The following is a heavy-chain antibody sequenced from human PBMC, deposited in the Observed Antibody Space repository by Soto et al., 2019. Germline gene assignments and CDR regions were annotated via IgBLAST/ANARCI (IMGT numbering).Heavy chain of an antibody. CDR1: GFTFSSYA. D-gene: IGHD3-9*01. J-gene: IGHJ5*02. Sequence: PGGSLRLSCAASGFTFSSYAMHWFRQAPGKGLEWVAVISYDGSNKYYADSVKGRFTISRDNSKNTLYLQMNSLRAEDTAVYYCARDHDTKGFVPWCQATRVTL. CDR2: ISYDGSNK. V-gene: IGHV3-30-3*01. CDR3: ARDHDTKGFVP.